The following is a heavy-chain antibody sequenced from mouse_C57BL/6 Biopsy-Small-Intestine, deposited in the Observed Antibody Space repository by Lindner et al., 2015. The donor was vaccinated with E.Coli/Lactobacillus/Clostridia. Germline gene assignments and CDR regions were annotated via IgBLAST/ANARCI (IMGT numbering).Heavy chain of an antibody. CDR1: GFNFKDDY. J-gene: IGHJ4*01. Sequence: VQLQESGAELVRPGASVKLSRTTSGFNFKDDYMHWVKQRPEQGLEWIGWIDPENGDIEYASKFQGKATITADTSSNTAYLQLSSLTSEDTAVYYCTTLGNYDYTMDYWGQGTSVTVSS. D-gene: IGHD2-1*01. CDR3: TTLGNYDYTMDY. V-gene: IGHV14-4*01. CDR2: IDPENGDI.